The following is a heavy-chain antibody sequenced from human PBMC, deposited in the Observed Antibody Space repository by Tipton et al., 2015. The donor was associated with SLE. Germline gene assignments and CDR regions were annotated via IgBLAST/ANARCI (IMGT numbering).Heavy chain of an antibody. D-gene: IGHD6-13*01. J-gene: IGHJ4*02. CDR2: INHSGST. CDR1: GGSFSGYY. V-gene: IGHV4-34*01. Sequence: TLSLTCAVYGGSFSGYYRSWIRQPPGKGLEWIGEINHSGSTNYNPSLKSRVTISVDTSKNQFSLKLSSVTAADTAVYYCARGAAAAGTSFDYWGQGTLVTVSS. CDR3: ARGAAAAGTSFDY.